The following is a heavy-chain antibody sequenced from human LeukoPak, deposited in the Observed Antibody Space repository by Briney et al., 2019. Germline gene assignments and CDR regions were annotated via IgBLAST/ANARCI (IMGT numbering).Heavy chain of an antibody. J-gene: IGHJ4*02. CDR3: ARAGDGYSYGFGY. Sequence: PGGSLRLSCAASGSTFSSYSMNWVRQAPGKGLEWVSSISSSSSYIYYADSVKGRFTISRDNAKNSLYLQMNSLRAEDTAVYYCARAGDGYSYGFGYWGQGTLVTVSS. D-gene: IGHD5-18*01. CDR1: GSTFSSYS. V-gene: IGHV3-21*01. CDR2: ISSSSSYI.